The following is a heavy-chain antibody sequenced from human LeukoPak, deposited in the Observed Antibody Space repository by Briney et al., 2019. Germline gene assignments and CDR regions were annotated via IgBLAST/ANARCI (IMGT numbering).Heavy chain of an antibody. CDR3: ARAGITIFGVVPGRFDP. J-gene: IGHJ5*02. CDR2: INHSGST. CDR1: GGSFSGYY. Sequence: SETLSLTCAVYGGSFSGYYWSWIRQPPGKGLEWIGEINHSGSTNYNPSLKSRVTISVDTSKNQFSLKLSSVTAAYTAVYYCARAGITIFGVVPGRFDPWGQGTLVTVSS. V-gene: IGHV4-34*01. D-gene: IGHD3-3*01.